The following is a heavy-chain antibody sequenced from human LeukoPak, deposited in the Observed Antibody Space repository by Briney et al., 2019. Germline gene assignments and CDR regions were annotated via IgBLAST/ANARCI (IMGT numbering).Heavy chain of an antibody. CDR1: GFTFSSYS. Sequence: PGGSLRLSCAASGFTFSSYSMNWVRQAPGKGLEWVSYISSSSSTIYYADSVKGRFTISRDNAKNSLYLQTNSLRDEDTAVYYCAREVGATDYWGQGTLVTVSS. J-gene: IGHJ4*02. V-gene: IGHV3-48*02. CDR3: AREVGATDY. CDR2: ISSSSSTI. D-gene: IGHD1-26*01.